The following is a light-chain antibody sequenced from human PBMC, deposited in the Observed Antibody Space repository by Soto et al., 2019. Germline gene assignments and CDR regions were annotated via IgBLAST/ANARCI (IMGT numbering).Light chain of an antibody. V-gene: IGKV3-20*01. CDR1: QSVRSDY. CDR3: QQYGNSPIT. CDR2: GVS. Sequence: EIVLTQSPDTLSLSPGQRATLSCRASQSVRSDYFAWYQQKPGQAPRVIIFGVSTRATGVPDRFSGSGSGTDFTLTISRLEPEDFALYYCQQYGNSPITFGGGTKVEIK. J-gene: IGKJ4*01.